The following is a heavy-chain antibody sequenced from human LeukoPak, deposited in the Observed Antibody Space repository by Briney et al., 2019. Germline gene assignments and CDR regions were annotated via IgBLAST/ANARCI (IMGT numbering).Heavy chain of an antibody. CDR3: VRDVPGGY. V-gene: IGHV4-59*01. CDR1: GGSISGYY. J-gene: IGHJ4*02. Sequence: RTSETLSLTCTVSGGSISGYYWSWIRQPPVKGLEWIGYIYYSGSTNYNPSLKSRVTISVDTSKNQFSLKLSSVTAADTAVYYCVRDVPGGYWGQGTLVTVSS. D-gene: IGHD2-2*01. CDR2: IYYSGST.